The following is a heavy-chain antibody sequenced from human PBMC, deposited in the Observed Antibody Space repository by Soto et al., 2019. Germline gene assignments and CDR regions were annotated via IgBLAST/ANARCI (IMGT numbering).Heavy chain of an antibody. V-gene: IGHV4-4*02. CDR1: GGSISSNNW. CDR3: ASFWAGY. Sequence: SETLSLTCAVSGGSISSNNWWSWVRQAPGKGLEWIGEIYHSGSTNYHPSLKSRVIISIDKSKNQFSLKLSSVTAADTAVYYCASFWAGYWGQGTLVTVSS. J-gene: IGHJ4*02. CDR2: IYHSGST. D-gene: IGHD7-27*01.